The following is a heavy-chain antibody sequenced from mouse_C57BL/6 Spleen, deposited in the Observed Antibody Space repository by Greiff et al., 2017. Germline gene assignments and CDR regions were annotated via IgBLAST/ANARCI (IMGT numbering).Heavy chain of an antibody. CDR3: ARRGVYYYGSSYSYYAMDY. Sequence: QVQLQQPGTELVKPGASVKLSCTASGYTFTSYCMHWVKQRPGQGLEWIGNINPSNGGTNYNEKFKSKATLTVDKSSSTAYMQLSSLTSEDSAVYYCARRGVYYYGSSYSYYAMDYWGQGTSVTVSS. V-gene: IGHV1-53*01. J-gene: IGHJ4*01. CDR1: GYTFTSYC. CDR2: INPSNGGT. D-gene: IGHD1-1*01.